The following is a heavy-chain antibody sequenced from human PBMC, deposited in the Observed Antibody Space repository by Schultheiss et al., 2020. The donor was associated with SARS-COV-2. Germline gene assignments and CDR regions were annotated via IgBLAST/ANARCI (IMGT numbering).Heavy chain of an antibody. Sequence: GGSLRLSCAASGFIFNNYGMHWVRRAPGKGLEWVAFIRHDGSDKYYADSVKGRFTISRDNSKNTVYLQMNSLRAEDTAVYHCARTGRGGSRSYFYYYYGMDVWGQGTTVTVSS. V-gene: IGHV3-30*02. CDR1: GFIFNNYG. J-gene: IGHJ6*02. CDR3: ARTGRGGSRSYFYYYYGMDV. D-gene: IGHD3-10*01. CDR2: IRHDGSDK.